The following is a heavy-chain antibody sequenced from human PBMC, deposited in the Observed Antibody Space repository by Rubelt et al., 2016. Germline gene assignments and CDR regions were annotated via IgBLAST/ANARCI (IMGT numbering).Heavy chain of an antibody. CDR1: GYTFTSYY. J-gene: IGHJ4*02. V-gene: IGHV1-46*01. Sequence: QVQLVQSGAEVKKPGASVKVSCKASGYTFTSYYMHWVRQAPGQGLEWMGIINPSGGSTSYEQKFQGGVTMTRDTSTSTFYMELSSLRSEDTAVYYCARTKTVEMATIPLAYWGQGTLVTVSS. CDR2: INPSGGST. D-gene: IGHD5-24*01. CDR3: ARTKTVEMATIPLAY.